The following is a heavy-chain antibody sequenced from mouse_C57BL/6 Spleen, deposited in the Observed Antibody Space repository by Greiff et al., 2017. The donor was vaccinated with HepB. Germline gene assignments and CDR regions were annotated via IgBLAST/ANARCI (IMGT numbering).Heavy chain of an antibody. CDR2: IDPETGGT. CDR1: GYTFTDYE. V-gene: IGHV1-15*01. J-gene: IGHJ4*01. D-gene: IGHD1-1*01. Sequence: QVQLQHSGAELVRPGASVTLSCKASGYTFTDYEMHWVKQTPVHGLEWIGAIDPETGGTAYNQKFKGKAILTADKSSSTAYMGLRSLTSEDSAVYYCTIITTVAYAMDYWGQGTSVTVSS. CDR3: TIITTVAYAMDY.